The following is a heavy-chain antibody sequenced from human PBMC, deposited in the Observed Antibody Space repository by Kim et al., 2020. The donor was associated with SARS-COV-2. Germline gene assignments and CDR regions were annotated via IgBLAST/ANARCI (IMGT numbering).Heavy chain of an antibody. CDR1: GFTFSSYG. CDR3: AKDGRYYDILTGYYPSTYYYYYGMDV. Sequence: GVSLRLSCAASGFTFSSYGMHWVRQAPGKGLEWVAVISYDGSNKYYADSVKGRFTISRDNSKNTLYLQMNSLRAEDTAVYYCAKDGRYYDILTGYYPSTYYYYYGMDVWGQGTTVTVSS. CDR2: ISYDGSNK. V-gene: IGHV3-30*18. J-gene: IGHJ6*02. D-gene: IGHD3-9*01.